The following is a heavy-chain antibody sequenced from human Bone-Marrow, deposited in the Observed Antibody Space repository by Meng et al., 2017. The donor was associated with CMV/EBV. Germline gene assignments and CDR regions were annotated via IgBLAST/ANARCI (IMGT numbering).Heavy chain of an antibody. J-gene: IGHJ5*02. CDR2: ISSSSSYI. CDR1: GFTFSSYS. V-gene: IGHV3-21*01. D-gene: IGHD2-2*01. Sequence: GESLKISCAASGFTFSSYSMNWVRQAPGKGLEWVSSISSSSSYIYYADSVKGRFTISRDNAKNSLYLQMNSLRAEDTAVYYCARDWPLGVGVPAAIGNWFDPWGQGTLVTVSS. CDR3: ARDWPLGVGVPAAIGNWFDP.